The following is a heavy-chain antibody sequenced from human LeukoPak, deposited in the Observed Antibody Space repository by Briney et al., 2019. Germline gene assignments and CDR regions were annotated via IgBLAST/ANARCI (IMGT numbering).Heavy chain of an antibody. CDR1: GGSFSGYY. J-gene: IGHJ3*02. CDR3: ARGYCSSIRCPGAFDI. Sequence: LETLSLTCAVYGGSFSGYYWTWIRQPPGKGLEWIGEINHSGTTNYNPSLKSRVTISVDTSQNQFSLSLSSVTAADTAVYYCARGYCSSIRCPGAFDIWGQGTMVAVSS. D-gene: IGHD2-2*01. CDR2: INHSGTT. V-gene: IGHV4-34*01.